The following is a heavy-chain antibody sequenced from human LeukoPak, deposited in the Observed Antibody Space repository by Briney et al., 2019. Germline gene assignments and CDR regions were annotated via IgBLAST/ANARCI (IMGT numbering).Heavy chain of an antibody. V-gene: IGHV4-31*03. Sequence: SETLSLTCTVSGGSISSGGYYWSWLRQHPGKGLEGIGYIYYSGSTYYNPSLKSRVTISVDTSKNQFSLKLSSVTAADTAVYYCARVDYDSSGYYPLPFYFDYWGQRTLVTVSS. CDR1: GGSISSGGYY. CDR2: IYYSGST. CDR3: ARVDYDSSGYYPLPFYFDY. J-gene: IGHJ4*02. D-gene: IGHD3-22*01.